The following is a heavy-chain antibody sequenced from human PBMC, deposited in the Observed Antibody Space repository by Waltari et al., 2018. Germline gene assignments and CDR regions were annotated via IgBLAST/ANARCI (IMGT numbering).Heavy chain of an antibody. J-gene: IGHJ5*02. CDR2: IYSTGST. V-gene: IGHV4-59*01. D-gene: IGHD2-21*02. CDR3: ARGGGGDWEWFDP. CDR1: GGSIGGFY. Sequence: QVQLQESGPSLLKPSETLSLICTVSGGSIGGFYWSWVRQPPGKGLDWIGYIYSTGSTNLNPSLNSRVTMSVDTCKNQFSLKLSSGTAADTAFYYCARGGGGDWEWFDPWGQGTLVTVSS.